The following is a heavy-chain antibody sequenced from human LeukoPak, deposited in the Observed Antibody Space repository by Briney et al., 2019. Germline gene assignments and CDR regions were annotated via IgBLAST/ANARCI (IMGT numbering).Heavy chain of an antibody. D-gene: IGHD2-2*02. V-gene: IGHV3-21*01. Sequence: KPGGSLRLSCAASGFTFSSYSMNWVRQAPGKGLEWVSSISSSSTYIYYADSVTGRFTISRDNAKNSLYLQMNSPRAEDTAVYYCAIEPPVVVPAAILDYWGQGTLVTVSS. J-gene: IGHJ4*02. CDR1: GFTFSSYS. CDR3: AIEPPVVVPAAILDY. CDR2: ISSSSTYI.